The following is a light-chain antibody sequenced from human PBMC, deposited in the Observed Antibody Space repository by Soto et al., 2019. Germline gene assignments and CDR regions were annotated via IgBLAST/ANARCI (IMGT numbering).Light chain of an antibody. CDR1: QSVSIH. J-gene: IGKJ4*01. Sequence: ETVMTQSPGPLSVSLGERATLSCRSSQSVSIHLAWYQQKPGQTPRLLIYDTSTRATGIPARFSGSGSGTEFTLTISSLQSEDFAVYYCQQYNNWPPLTFGGGTKVDIK. CDR3: QQYNNWPPLT. CDR2: DTS. V-gene: IGKV3-15*01.